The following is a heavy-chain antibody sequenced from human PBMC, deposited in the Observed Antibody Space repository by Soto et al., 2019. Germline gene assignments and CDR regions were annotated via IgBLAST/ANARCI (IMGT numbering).Heavy chain of an antibody. J-gene: IGHJ5*02. CDR2: IYHSGST. V-gene: IGHV4-30-2*01. D-gene: IGHD3-3*01. CDR3: ARGAPLRFLELALGSWFDP. CDR1: GGSISSGGYS. Sequence: PSETLSLTCAVSGGSISSGGYSWSWIRQPPGKGLEWIGYIYHSGSTYYNPSLKSRVTISVDRSKNQFSLKLSSVTAADTAVYYCARGAPLRFLELALGSWFDPWGQGTLVTVSS.